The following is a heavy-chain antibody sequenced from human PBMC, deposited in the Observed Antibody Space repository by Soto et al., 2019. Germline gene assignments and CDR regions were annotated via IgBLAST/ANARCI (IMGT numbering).Heavy chain of an antibody. Sequence: QVQLQESGPGLVKPSQTLSLTCTVSGGSISSGGYYWSWIRQHPGKGLEWIGYIYYSGSTYYNPSLKSRVTISVDTSKNQFALKLSSVTAADTAVYYCARKYNWNYVVWFDPWGQGTLVTVSS. D-gene: IGHD1-7*01. J-gene: IGHJ5*02. CDR1: GGSISSGGYY. CDR3: ARKYNWNYVVWFDP. CDR2: IYYSGST. V-gene: IGHV4-31*03.